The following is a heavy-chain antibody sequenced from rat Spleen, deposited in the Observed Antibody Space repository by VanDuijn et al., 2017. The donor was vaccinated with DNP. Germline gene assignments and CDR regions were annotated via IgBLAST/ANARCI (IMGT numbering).Heavy chain of an antibody. CDR3: TRHRTIMPYYYAMDA. J-gene: IGHJ4*01. CDR1: GFTVSDYN. Sequence: EVQLVESGGDLVQPGRSLKLSCAASGFTVSDYNMAWVRQAPKKGLEWVATIIHDGSRTYYRDSVKGRFTISRDNAQSTLYLQMDSLRSEDTATYYCTRHRTIMPYYYAMDAWGQGASVTVSS. CDR2: IIHDGSRT. V-gene: IGHV5S10*01. D-gene: IGHD1-12*01.